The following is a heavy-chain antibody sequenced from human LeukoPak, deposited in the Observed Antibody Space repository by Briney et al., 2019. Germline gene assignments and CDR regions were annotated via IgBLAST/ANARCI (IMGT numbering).Heavy chain of an antibody. Sequence: GGSLRLSCAASGFTFSTYAMIWVRQAPGKGLEWVSAISGSGGYTYYADSVKGRFTISRDNSKNTLYLQMDSLGAEDTAVYYSAKAPYDNYYYYMGVWGKGTTVTVSS. CDR2: ISGSGGYT. D-gene: IGHD5-12*01. CDR1: GFTFSTYA. J-gene: IGHJ6*03. V-gene: IGHV3-23*01. CDR3: AKAPYDNYYYYMGV.